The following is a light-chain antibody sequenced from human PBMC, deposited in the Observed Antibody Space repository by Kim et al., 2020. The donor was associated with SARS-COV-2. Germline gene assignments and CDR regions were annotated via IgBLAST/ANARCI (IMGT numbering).Light chain of an antibody. CDR2: DAA. CDR1: HNVDIN. V-gene: IGKV3-11*01. J-gene: IGKJ4*01. CDR3: QQRGRWPPALT. Sequence: PGERATLSCRASHNVDINLAWYQQTPGQPPRLLIYDAAIRAAGIADRFSDSGSGTDFTLTIGSLAPEELAIYYCQQRGRWPPALTFGGGTKVDIK.